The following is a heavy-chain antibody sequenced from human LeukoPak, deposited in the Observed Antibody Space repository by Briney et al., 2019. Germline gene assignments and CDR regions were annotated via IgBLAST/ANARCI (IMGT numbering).Heavy chain of an antibody. D-gene: IGHD5-18*01. J-gene: IGHJ4*02. CDR2: ISSSGSTI. CDR3: ARSPTWIQLWSEQNFDY. CDR1: GFTFSSYE. V-gene: IGHV3-48*03. Sequence: GGSLRLSCAASGFTFSSYEMNWVRQAPGKGLEWVSYISSSGSTIYYADSVKGRFTISRDNAKNSLYLQMNSLRAEDTAVYYCARSPTWIQLWSEQNFDYWGQGTLVTVSS.